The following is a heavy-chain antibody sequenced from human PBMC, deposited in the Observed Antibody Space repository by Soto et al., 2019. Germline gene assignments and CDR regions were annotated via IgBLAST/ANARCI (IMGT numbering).Heavy chain of an antibody. J-gene: IGHJ6*03. CDR3: ARAPLVVAATPGYYYYMDV. CDR1: GYSFTSYW. D-gene: IGHD2-15*01. CDR2: IYPGDSDT. Sequence: GESLKISCKGSGYSFTSYWIGWVRQMPGKGLEWMGIIYPGDSDTRYSPSFQGQVTISADKSISTAYLQWSSLKASDTAMYYCARAPLVVAATPGYYYYMDVWGKGTTVTVSS. V-gene: IGHV5-51*01.